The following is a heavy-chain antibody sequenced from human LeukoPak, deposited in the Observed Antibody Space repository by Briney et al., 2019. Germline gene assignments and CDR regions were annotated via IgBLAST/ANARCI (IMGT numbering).Heavy chain of an antibody. D-gene: IGHD4-17*01. CDR2: IYYSGST. CDR3: ASGEMYGDYFGGFDY. CDR1: GGSISSYY. J-gene: IGHJ4*02. Sequence: SETLSLTCTVSGGSISSYYWSWIRQPPGKGLEWIGYIYYSGSTNYNPSLKSRVTISVDTSKNQFSLKLSSVTAADTAVYYCASGEMYGDYFGGFDYWGQGTLVTVSS. V-gene: IGHV4-59*01.